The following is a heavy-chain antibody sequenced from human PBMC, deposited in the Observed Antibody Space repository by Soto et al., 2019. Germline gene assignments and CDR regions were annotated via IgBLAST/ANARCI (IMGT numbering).Heavy chain of an antibody. D-gene: IGHD5-18*01. CDR2: IYPSGMP. CDR3: ARDRGGYGLFDS. Sequence: SETLSLTCTVSGGPISNAAYSWSWIRQPPGKGLEWIGYIYPSGMPFYNPSLRSRVTISIDRSNDQFSLNLKSVTAADTAVYYCARDRGGYGLFDSWGQGTLVTVSS. CDR1: GGPISNAAYS. J-gene: IGHJ4*02. V-gene: IGHV4-30-2*01.